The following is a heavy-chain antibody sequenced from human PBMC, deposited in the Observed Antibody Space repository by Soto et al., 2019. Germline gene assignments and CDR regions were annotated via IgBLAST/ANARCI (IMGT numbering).Heavy chain of an antibody. CDR2: IYPGDSDT. CDR1: GYSFTSYW. V-gene: IGHV5-51*01. J-gene: IGHJ4*02. D-gene: IGHD4-17*01. CDR3: ARAEESYGATGDYFDY. Sequence: EVQLVQSGAEVKKPGESLKISCKGSGYSFTSYWIGWVRQMPGKGLEWMGIIYPGDSDTRYSPSFQGQVTISADKSISAAYLQWSGLKASDTAMYYCARAEESYGATGDYFDYWGQGTLVTVSS.